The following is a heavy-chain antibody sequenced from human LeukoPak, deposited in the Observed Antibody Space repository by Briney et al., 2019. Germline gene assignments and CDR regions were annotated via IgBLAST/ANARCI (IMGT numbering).Heavy chain of an antibody. CDR3: AELGITMIGGV. Sequence: GGSLKLSCAASGFTFSSYEMNWVRQAPGKGLEWVSYISSSGSTIYYADSVKGRFTISRDNAKNSLYLQMNSLRAEDTAVYYCAELGITMIGGVWGKGTTVTISS. V-gene: IGHV3-48*03. J-gene: IGHJ6*04. D-gene: IGHD3-10*02. CDR1: GFTFSSYE. CDR2: ISSSGSTI.